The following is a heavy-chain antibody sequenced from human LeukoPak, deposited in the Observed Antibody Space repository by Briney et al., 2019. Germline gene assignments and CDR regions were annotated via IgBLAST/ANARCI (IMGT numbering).Heavy chain of an antibody. CDR1: GYTFTSYG. Sequence: ASVKVSCKASGYTFTSYGISWVRRAPGQGLEWMGWISAYNGNTNYAQKLQGRVTMTTDTSTSTAYMELRSLRSDDTAVYYCARAAIRKQWLVPGPFQHWGQGTLVTVSS. CDR3: ARAAIRKQWLVPGPFQH. CDR2: ISAYNGNT. J-gene: IGHJ1*01. V-gene: IGHV1-18*01. D-gene: IGHD6-19*01.